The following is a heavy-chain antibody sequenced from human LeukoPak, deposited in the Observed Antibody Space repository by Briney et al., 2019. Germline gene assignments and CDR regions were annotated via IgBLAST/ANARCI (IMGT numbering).Heavy chain of an antibody. CDR1: GGSFSGYY. CDR3: ARGYGEYSGYDYVYYFDY. Sequence: PSETLSLTCAVYGGSFSGYYWSWIRQPPGKGLEWIGEINHSGSTNYNPSLKGRVTISVDTSKNQFSLKLSSVTAADTAVYYCARGYGEYSGYDYVYYFDYWGQGTLVTVSS. D-gene: IGHD5-12*01. V-gene: IGHV4-34*01. J-gene: IGHJ4*02. CDR2: INHSGST.